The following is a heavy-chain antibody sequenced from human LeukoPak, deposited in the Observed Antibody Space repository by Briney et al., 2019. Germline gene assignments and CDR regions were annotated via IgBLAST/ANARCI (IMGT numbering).Heavy chain of an antibody. D-gene: IGHD3-3*01. CDR3: ARVPRYDFWSGYLYYYYMDV. J-gene: IGHJ6*03. CDR1: GGSISSYY. CDR2: IYYSGST. V-gene: IGHV4-59*01. Sequence: PSETLSLTCTVSGGSISSYYWSWIRQPPGKGLEWSGYIYYSGSTNYNPSLKSRVTISVDTSKNQFSLKLSSVTAADTAVYYCARVPRYDFWSGYLYYYYMDVWGKGTTVTVSS.